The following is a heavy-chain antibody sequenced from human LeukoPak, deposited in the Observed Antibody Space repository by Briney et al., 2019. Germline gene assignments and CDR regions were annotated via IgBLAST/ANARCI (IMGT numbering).Heavy chain of an antibody. CDR3: ATDMDCTNGVCYTLDY. D-gene: IGHD2-8*01. CDR2: FDPEDGET. CDR1: GYTLTELS. Sequence: ASVKVSCKVSGYTLTELSMHWVRQAPGKGLEWMGGFDPEDGETIYAQKFQGRVTMTEDTSTDTAYMELSSLRSEDTAVYYCATDMDCTNGVCYTLDYWGQRTLVTVSS. V-gene: IGHV1-24*01. J-gene: IGHJ4*02.